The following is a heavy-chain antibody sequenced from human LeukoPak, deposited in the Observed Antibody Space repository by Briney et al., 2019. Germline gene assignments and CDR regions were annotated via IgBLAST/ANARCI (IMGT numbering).Heavy chain of an antibody. CDR2: ISSDGSST. CDR3: AKEETSRIAAAGTGWFDP. V-gene: IGHV3-74*01. CDR1: GFTFSSYW. J-gene: IGHJ5*02. D-gene: IGHD6-13*01. Sequence: GGSLRLSCAASGFTFSSYWMHWVRQAPGKGLVWVSRISSDGSSTTYADSVKGRFTISRDNAKNTLYLQMNSLRAEDTAVYYCAKEETSRIAAAGTGWFDPWGQGTLVTVSS.